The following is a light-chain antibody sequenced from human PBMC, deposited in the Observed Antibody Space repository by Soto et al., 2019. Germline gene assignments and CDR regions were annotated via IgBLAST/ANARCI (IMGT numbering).Light chain of an antibody. V-gene: IGKV1-5*03. Sequence: DIQMTQAPSTLSASLGDGVTITCRASQTVSIWLAWYQQKPGKAPKFLIYKASILESGVPSRFSGSGSGTEFSLTISSLQPDDFATYYCQQYNAYPWTFGQGTKVDI. CDR3: QQYNAYPWT. CDR2: KAS. CDR1: QTVSIW. J-gene: IGKJ1*01.